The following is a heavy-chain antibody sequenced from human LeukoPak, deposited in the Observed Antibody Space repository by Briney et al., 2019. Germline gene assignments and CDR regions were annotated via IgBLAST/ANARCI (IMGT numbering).Heavy chain of an antibody. Sequence: GGSLRLSCAASGFTFSDAWMTWVRQAPGKGLEWVGRIKSKTDGGTTDYGAPVKGRFTMSRDDSKNTLYLQMNSLQTEDTAVYYCTTFLEYYYGSGSSYWGQGTLVTVSS. D-gene: IGHD3-10*01. CDR2: IKSKTDGGTT. V-gene: IGHV3-15*01. CDR3: TTFLEYYYGSGSSY. CDR1: GFTFSDAW. J-gene: IGHJ4*02.